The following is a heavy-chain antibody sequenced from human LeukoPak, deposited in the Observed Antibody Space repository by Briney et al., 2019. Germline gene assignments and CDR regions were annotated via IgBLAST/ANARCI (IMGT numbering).Heavy chain of an antibody. CDR3: AKDYETYYYDSSGYGNDY. CDR1: GFTFSSYS. J-gene: IGHJ4*02. CDR2: ISGSGGST. Sequence: TGGSLRLSCAASGFTFSSYSMNWVRQAPGKGLEWVSAISGSGGSTYYADSVKGRFTISRDNSKNTLYLQMNSLRAEDTAVYYCAKDYETYYYDSSGYGNDYWGQGTLVTVSS. V-gene: IGHV3-23*01. D-gene: IGHD3-22*01.